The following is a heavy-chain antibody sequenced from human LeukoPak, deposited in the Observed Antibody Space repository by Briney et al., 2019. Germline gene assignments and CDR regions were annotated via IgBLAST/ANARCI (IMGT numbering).Heavy chain of an antibody. CDR3: ARGLAAAAHDY. CDR1: GGSVSSGSYY. Sequence: SQTLSLTCTVSGGSVSSGSYYWSWIRQPAGKGLEWIGRIYTSGSTNYNPSLKSRVTISVDTSKNQFSLKLSSVTAADTAVYYCARGLAAAAHDYWSQGTLVTVSS. V-gene: IGHV4-61*02. D-gene: IGHD6-13*01. CDR2: IYTSGST. J-gene: IGHJ4*02.